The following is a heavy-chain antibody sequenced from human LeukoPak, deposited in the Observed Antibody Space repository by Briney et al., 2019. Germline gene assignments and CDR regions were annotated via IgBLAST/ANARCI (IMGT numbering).Heavy chain of an antibody. D-gene: IGHD6-13*01. CDR3: ARAGYSSSWYGDSYMDV. Sequence: ASVKVSCKASGGTFSSYAISWVRQAPGQGLEWMGRIIPIFGTANYAQKFQGRVTITTDESTSTAYMELSSLRSEDTAVYYCARAGYSSSWYGDSYMDVWGKGTTVTVSS. V-gene: IGHV1-69*05. CDR2: IIPIFGTA. CDR1: GGTFSSYA. J-gene: IGHJ6*03.